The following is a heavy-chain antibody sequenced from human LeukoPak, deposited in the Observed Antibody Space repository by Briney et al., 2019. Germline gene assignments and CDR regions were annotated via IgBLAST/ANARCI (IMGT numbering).Heavy chain of an antibody. CDR1: GGTFSSYA. CDR3: ARHRYQLLLPPDY. V-gene: IGHV1-69*05. CDR2: IIPIFGTA. Sequence: SVKVSCKASGGTFSSYAISWVRQAPGQGLEWMGGIIPIFGTANYAQKFQGRVTITTDESTSTAYLQWSSLKASDTAMYYCARHRYQLLLPPDYWGQGTLVTVSS. D-gene: IGHD2-2*01. J-gene: IGHJ4*02.